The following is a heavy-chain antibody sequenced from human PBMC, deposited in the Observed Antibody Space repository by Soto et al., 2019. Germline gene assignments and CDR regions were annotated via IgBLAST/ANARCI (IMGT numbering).Heavy chain of an antibody. V-gene: IGHV1-2*02. J-gene: IGHJ4*02. CDR1: GYTFSDYY. CDR2: INPNSGGT. Sequence: QVQLVQSGAEVRKPGASVKVSRKASGYTFSDYYIHWVRQAPGQGLEWMGWINPNSGGTKYAPKFQGGVTMTRDTSITTAYMELSRLRSGDTAVYYCAREPATAKPEGVDFWGQGNLVTVSS. CDR3: AREPATAKPEGVDF. D-gene: IGHD1-1*01.